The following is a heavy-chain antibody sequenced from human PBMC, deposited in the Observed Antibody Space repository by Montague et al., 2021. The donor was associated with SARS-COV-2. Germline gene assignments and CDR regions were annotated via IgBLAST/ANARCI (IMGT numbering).Heavy chain of an antibody. J-gene: IGHJ4*02. D-gene: IGHD3-22*01. CDR3: AKVDSSGPGEY. V-gene: IGHV4-59*08. CDR1: GVSVTDYY. CDR2: VLYNKGT. Sequence: SETLSLTCTVSGVSVTDYYWSWIRQPPGKGLEWVGDVLYNKGTNFNPSLESRVAISVDTARNQFSLKLLSVTAADTAFYYCAKVDSSGPGEYWGQGILVSVSS.